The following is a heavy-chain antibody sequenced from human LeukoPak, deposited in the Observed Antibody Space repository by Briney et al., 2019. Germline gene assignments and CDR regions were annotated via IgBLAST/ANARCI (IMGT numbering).Heavy chain of an antibody. D-gene: IGHD6-19*01. CDR1: GFTFSSHA. J-gene: IGHJ4*02. V-gene: IGHV3-23*01. Sequence: GGSLRLSCVASGFTFSSHAMNWVRQAPGKGLEWVSSIGGGGESTYYADSVKGRFTVSRDNSKNTLYLQINSLRGEDTAVYYCAKGKYSSGGVPDYWGQGTLVTVSS. CDR2: IGGGGEST. CDR3: AKGKYSSGGVPDY.